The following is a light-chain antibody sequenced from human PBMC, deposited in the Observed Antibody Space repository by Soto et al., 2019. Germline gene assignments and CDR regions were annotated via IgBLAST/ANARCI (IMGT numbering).Light chain of an antibody. J-gene: IGLJ2*01. CDR3: QSFDKYLSAVV. CDR1: SSDIGAGYR. V-gene: IGLV1-40*01. CDR2: DNT. Sequence: QSVLTQPPSVSGAPGERVTISCTGSSSDIGAGYRVRWYQQVPGTAPKLLIYDNTNRPSGVPVRFSGSKSGTSASLAISGLLAEDEADYYCQSFDKYLSAVVFGGGTKLTVL.